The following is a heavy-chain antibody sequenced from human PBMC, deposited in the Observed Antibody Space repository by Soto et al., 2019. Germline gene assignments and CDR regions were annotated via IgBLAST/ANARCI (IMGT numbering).Heavy chain of an antibody. D-gene: IGHD6-6*01. CDR2: IYYSGNT. CDR1: GGSISSGDYY. CDR3: ARGSFSSSSSWFDP. Sequence: SETLSLTCSVSGGSISSGDYYWTWIRQHPGKGLEWIGYIYYSGNTYYSPSLQSRLSISVDTSKNQFSLKLYSVTAADTAMYYCARGSFSSSSSWFDPWGQGTLVTVSS. J-gene: IGHJ5*02. V-gene: IGHV4-31*03.